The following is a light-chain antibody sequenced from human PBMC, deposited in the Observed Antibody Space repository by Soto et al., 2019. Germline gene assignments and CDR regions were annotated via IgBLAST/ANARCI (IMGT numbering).Light chain of an antibody. V-gene: IGKV1-27*01. Sequence: DIQMPQSPSSLSASVGDRVTITCRASQGISNYLAWYQQKPGKVPKLLIYAASTLPSGVPSRFSGSGSGTDFTLTISSLQPEDVATYYCHKYNSDPRTFGQGTKVEIK. CDR1: QGISNY. CDR3: HKYNSDPRT. CDR2: AAS. J-gene: IGKJ1*01.